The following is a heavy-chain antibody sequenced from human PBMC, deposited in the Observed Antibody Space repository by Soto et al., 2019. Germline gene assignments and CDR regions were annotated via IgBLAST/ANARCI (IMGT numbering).Heavy chain of an antibody. J-gene: IGHJ4*02. D-gene: IGHD6-6*01. CDR1: GFSFSSYG. Sequence: PGGSLRLSCAASGFSFSSYGMHWVRQAPGKGLEWVSYISSTSAYTNYADSVRGRFTISRDNAKNSLYLQMTSLTDEDTAVYYCARDPSRRAPPDYWGQGTLVTVSS. CDR2: ISSTSAYT. V-gene: IGHV3-21*05. CDR3: ARDPSRRAPPDY.